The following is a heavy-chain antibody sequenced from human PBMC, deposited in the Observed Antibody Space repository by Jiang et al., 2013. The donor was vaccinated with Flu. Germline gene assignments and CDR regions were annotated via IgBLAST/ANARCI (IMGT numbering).Heavy chain of an antibody. V-gene: IGHV3-74*01. D-gene: IGHD3-22*01. J-gene: IGHJ4*02. CDR3: ARGLRGYYGADY. Sequence: TISRDSAKNTLYLQMNSLRAEDTAEYYCARGLRGYYGADYWGQGTLVTVSS.